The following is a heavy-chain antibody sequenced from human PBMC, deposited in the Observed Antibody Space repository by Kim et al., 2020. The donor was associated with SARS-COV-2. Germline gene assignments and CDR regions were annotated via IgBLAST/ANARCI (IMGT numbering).Heavy chain of an antibody. Sequence: GGSLRLSCAASGFSFSTYWMSWVRQPPGKGLEWLANIREDGHLQGYADSVRGRFTISRDNAQRSVFLQMNSLRAEDTAVYYCARDWWGGFLDQGGQGSLVTVSS. J-gene: IGHJ1*01. CDR2: IREDGHLQ. CDR1: GFSFSTYW. V-gene: IGHV3-7*03. D-gene: IGHD2-8*02. CDR3: ARDWWGGFLDQ.